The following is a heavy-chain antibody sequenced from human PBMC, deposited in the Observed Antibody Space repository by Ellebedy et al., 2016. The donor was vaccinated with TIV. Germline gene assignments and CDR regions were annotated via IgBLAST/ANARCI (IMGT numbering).Heavy chain of an antibody. J-gene: IGHJ3*01. CDR2: MRQDGGDK. CDR3: ATDGSYGDYLSPAHAFVF. Sequence: GGSLRLSCVGSGFSFRSYWMSWVRQAPGKGLEWVANMRQDGGDKYYVDSVKGRFTISRDNAKSSLYLQMDSVRAEDTAVYYCATDGSYGDYLSPAHAFVFWGQGTMVSVAS. V-gene: IGHV3-7*01. D-gene: IGHD4-17*01. CDR1: GFSFRSYW.